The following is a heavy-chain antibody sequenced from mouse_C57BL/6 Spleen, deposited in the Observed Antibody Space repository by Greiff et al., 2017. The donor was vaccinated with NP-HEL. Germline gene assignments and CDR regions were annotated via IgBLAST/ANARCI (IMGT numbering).Heavy chain of an antibody. CDR2: IDPSDSET. CDR1: GYTFTSYW. CDR3: ARSRPSWYFDV. J-gene: IGHJ1*03. V-gene: IGHV1-52*01. Sequence: VQLQQPGAELVRPGSSVKLSCKASGYTFTSYWMHWVKQRPIQGLEWIGNIDPSDSETHYNQKFKDKATLTVDKSSSTAYMQLSSLTSEDSAVYYCARSRPSWYFDVWGTGTTVTVSS.